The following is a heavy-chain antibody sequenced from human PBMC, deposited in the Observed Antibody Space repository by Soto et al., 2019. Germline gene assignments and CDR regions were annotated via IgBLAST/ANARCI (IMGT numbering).Heavy chain of an antibody. CDR1: AFTFSTYA. CDR2: ISDSGGST. J-gene: IGHJ5*02. CDR3: AKSRYGDYGWFDP. V-gene: IGHV3-23*01. D-gene: IGHD4-17*01. Sequence: EMQVFESGGGSVQPGGSMRLSCAASAFTFSTYAMSWVRQAPGKGLEWVSSISDSGGSTYYAESVKGRFTISRDNSKNTLYLQMHSLRAEDTAVYYCAKSRYGDYGWFDPWGQGTLVTVSS.